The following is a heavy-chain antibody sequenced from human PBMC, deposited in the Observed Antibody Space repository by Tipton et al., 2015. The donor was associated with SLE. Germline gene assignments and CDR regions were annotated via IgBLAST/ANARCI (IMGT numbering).Heavy chain of an antibody. CDR2: INKSGST. Sequence: TLSLTCTVSGGSISSGVNYWGWIRQHPGKGLEWIAYINKSGSTYYNPALKSRVSASVDASKNQFSLKVTSVTAADTAVYYCARDRGTADGFDIWGLGTLVPVSS. J-gene: IGHJ3*02. CDR1: GGSISSGVNY. CDR3: ARDRGTADGFDI. D-gene: IGHD2-21*02. V-gene: IGHV4-31*03.